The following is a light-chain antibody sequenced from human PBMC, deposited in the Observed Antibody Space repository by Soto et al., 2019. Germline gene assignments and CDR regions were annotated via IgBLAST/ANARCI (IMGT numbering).Light chain of an antibody. J-gene: IGKJ3*01. CDR1: QSISDN. CDR2: GAS. Sequence: DIVMTQSPAILSVSLGERATLSCLASQSISDNLAWYQQRSGQAPRLLIYGASTRATGVPARFSGSGSGTEFTLTISRLEPEDFAVYYCHHYGTSHFTFGPGTKVDI. CDR3: HHYGTSHFT. V-gene: IGKV3-15*01.